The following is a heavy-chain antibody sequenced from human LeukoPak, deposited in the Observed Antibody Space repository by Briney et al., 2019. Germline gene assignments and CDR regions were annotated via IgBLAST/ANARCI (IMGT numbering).Heavy chain of an antibody. D-gene: IGHD1-26*01. CDR2: INPNSGGT. CDR3: ARGPRWDPHFDY. CDR1: GYTFTSYG. J-gene: IGHJ4*02. Sequence: ASVRVSCKASGYTFTSYGISWVRQAPGQGLEWMGWINPNSGGTNYAQKFQGRVTMTRDTSISTAYMELSRLRSDDTAVYYCARGPRWDPHFDYWGQGTLVTVSS. V-gene: IGHV1-2*02.